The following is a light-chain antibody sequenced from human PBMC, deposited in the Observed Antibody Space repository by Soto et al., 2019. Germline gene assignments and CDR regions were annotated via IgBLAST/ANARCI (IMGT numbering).Light chain of an antibody. CDR3: ISYTPSSTWV. J-gene: IGLJ3*02. CDR1: SSDVGAYDY. V-gene: IGLV2-14*01. CDR2: EVS. Sequence: QSALTQPPSASGSPGQSVTISCTGTSSDVGAYDYVSWYQQHPGKAPKLIIYEVSNRPSGVSNRFSGSKSGNTASLTISGLQAEDEADYYCISYTPSSTWVFGGGTKLTVL.